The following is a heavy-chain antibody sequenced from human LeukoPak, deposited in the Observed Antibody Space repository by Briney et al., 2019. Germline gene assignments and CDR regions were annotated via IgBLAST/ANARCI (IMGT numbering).Heavy chain of an antibody. J-gene: IGHJ4*02. CDR2: IDWDDDK. CDR3: ARIRYSGSYFDY. Sequence: TLSLTCTVSGGSISSYYWSWLRQPPGKALEWLARIDWDDDKYYSTSLKTRLTISRDTSRNQVVLTMTNMDPVDTATYYCARIRYSGSYFDYWGQGTLVTVSS. CDR1: GGSISSYYW. V-gene: IGHV2-70*18. D-gene: IGHD1-26*01.